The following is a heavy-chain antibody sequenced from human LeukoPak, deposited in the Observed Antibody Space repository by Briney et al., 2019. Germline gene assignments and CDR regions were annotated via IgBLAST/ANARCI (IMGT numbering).Heavy chain of an antibody. J-gene: IGHJ5*02. D-gene: IGHD2-2*02. CDR2: ISAYNGNT. V-gene: IGHV1-18*01. CDR3: ARAYCSSTSCYIENWFDP. CDR1: GYTFTSYG. Sequence: ASVKVSCKASGYTFTSYGISWVRQAPGQGLEWMGWISAYNGNTNYAQKLQGRVTMTTDTSTRTAYMELRSLRSDDTAVYYCARAYCSSTSCYIENWFDPWGQGTLVTVSS.